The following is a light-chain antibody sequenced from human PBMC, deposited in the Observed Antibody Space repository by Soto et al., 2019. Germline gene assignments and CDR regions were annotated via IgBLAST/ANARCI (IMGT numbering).Light chain of an antibody. V-gene: IGKV3-20*01. CDR2: GAS. CDR1: QSVSSSY. J-gene: IGKJ1*01. Sequence: ENVLAQSPGTLSFSPGEKATLSFRASQSVSSSYLAWYQQKPGQAPRLLIYGASSRATGIPDRFSGSGSGTDFTLTISRLEPEDFAVYYCQQYGSSRTFGQGTKVDI. CDR3: QQYGSSRT.